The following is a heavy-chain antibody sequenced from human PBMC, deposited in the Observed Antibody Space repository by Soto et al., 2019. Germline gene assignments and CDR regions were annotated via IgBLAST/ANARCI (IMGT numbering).Heavy chain of an antibody. CDR3: VSTCRWEGVIRYFDY. V-gene: IGHV4-30-4*01. D-gene: IGHD3-16*02. J-gene: IGHJ4*02. Sequence: SETLSLTCTVSGGSISSGDYYWSWIRQPPGKGLEWIGYIYYSGSTYYNTSLKSRVTISVDTSKNQFSLKLSSVTAADTAVYYCVSTCRWEGVIRYFDYWGQGTLVTVSS. CDR2: IYYSGST. CDR1: GGSISSGDYY.